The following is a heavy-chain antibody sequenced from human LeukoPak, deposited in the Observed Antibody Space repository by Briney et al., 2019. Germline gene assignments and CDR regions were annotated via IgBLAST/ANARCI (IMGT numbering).Heavy chain of an antibody. CDR1: GGSISSSSYY. V-gene: IGHV4-39*07. CDR2: IYCTGST. Sequence: SETLSLTCTVSGGSISSSSYYWGWIRQPPGKGLEWIGSIYCTGSTYYNPSLKSRVTISVDTSKNQFSLKLSSVTAADTAVYYCAVGGPYYFDYWGQGTLVTVSS. CDR3: AVGGPYYFDY. D-gene: IGHD3-16*01. J-gene: IGHJ4*02.